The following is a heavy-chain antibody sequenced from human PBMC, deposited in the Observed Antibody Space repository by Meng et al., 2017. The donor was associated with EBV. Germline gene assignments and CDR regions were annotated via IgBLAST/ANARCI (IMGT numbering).Heavy chain of an antibody. D-gene: IGHD1/OR15-1a*01. CDR2: IIPAGGNT. CDR1: GYTFTSYY. CDR3: VRELVGGTFDY. J-gene: IGHJ4*02. V-gene: IGHV1-46*01. Sequence: QVQLVPSGGEVKKPGASVKVSCKGSGYTFTSYYLHWVRQAPGQGLEWMGIIIPAGGNTNYAQKFRGRFTMTRDTSTSTVYMDLSILTSEDTAVYYCVRELVGGTFDYWGQGTLVTVSS.